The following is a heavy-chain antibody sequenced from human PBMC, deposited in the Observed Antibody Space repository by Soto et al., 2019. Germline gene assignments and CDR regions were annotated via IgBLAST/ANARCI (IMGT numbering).Heavy chain of an antibody. V-gene: IGHV3-15*07. CDR3: THSWTYGAEDSV. J-gene: IGHJ3*01. CDR2: IKREGSGGTT. Sequence: EEQLVESGGGLVKPGGSLRLSCAGSGFTFSLAWMNWVRQAPGKGLEWVGRIKREGSGGTTDYAAPVKGRLTISREDSLDTLYLQMNNLKTEQAAVYYCTHSWTYGAEDSVWGQGTRVTVSS. D-gene: IGHD2-15*01. CDR1: GFTFSLAW.